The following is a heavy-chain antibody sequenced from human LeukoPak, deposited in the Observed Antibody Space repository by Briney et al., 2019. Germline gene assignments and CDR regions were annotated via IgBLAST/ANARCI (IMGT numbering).Heavy chain of an antibody. D-gene: IGHD3-16*01. CDR1: GFTFNSYW. Sequence: GGSLRLSCAASGFTFNSYWMSWVRQAPGKGLEWVANIKQDGSEKYYVDSVKGRFTISRDNAKNSLYLQMNSLRAEDTAVYYCARRLRGEFDYWGQGTLVTVSS. CDR3: ARRLRGEFDY. CDR2: IKQDGSEK. V-gene: IGHV3-7*03. J-gene: IGHJ4*02.